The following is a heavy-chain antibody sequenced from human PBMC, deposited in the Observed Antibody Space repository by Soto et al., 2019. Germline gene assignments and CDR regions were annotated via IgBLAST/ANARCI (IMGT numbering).Heavy chain of an antibody. Sequence: SGPTLVKPTQTLTLTCTFSGFSLSTSGVGVGWIRQPPGKALEWLALIYWDDDKRYSPSLKSRLTITKDTSKNQVVLKMTNMDPVDTATYYCAHMDGDPPDTTYYYYYYMDVWGKGTTVTVSS. J-gene: IGHJ6*03. CDR3: AHMDGDPPDTTYYYYYYMDV. CDR1: GFSLSTSGVG. CDR2: IYWDDDK. V-gene: IGHV2-5*02. D-gene: IGHD4-17*01.